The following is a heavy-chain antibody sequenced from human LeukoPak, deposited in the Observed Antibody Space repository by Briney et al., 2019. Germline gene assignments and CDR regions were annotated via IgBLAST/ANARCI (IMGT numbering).Heavy chain of an antibody. D-gene: IGHD2-2*01. Sequence: GGSLRLSCAASGFTFSSYWMSWVRQAPGKGLEWVSYSSTTGHQTNYADSVKGRFTISRDHAKNSVYLQMNSLRAEDTAVYYCTRWACAGTSCYVLDSWGQGTPVTVSS. J-gene: IGHJ5*01. CDR3: TRWACAGTSCYVLDS. CDR2: SSTTGHQT. CDR1: GFTFSSYW. V-gene: IGHV3-21*05.